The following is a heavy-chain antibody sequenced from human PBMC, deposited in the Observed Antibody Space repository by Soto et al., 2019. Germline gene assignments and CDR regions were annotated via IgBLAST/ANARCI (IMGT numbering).Heavy chain of an antibody. D-gene: IGHD6-25*01. Sequence: QVQLVQSGAEVKKPGSSVKVSCKASGGTFSSYAIRWVRQAPGQALEWMGGIIPIFATANYAQKSQGRVTITADESTSTAYMELSSLRSEDTAVYYCARGSSSGAVTPDDYWGQGTLVTVSS. J-gene: IGHJ4*02. CDR3: ARGSSSGAVTPDDY. CDR2: IIPIFATA. CDR1: GGTFSSYA. V-gene: IGHV1-69*01.